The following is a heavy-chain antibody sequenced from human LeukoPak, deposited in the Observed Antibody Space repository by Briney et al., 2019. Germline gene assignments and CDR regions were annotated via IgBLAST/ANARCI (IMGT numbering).Heavy chain of an antibody. V-gene: IGHV4-34*01. CDR2: INHSGST. J-gene: IGHJ3*02. CDR1: GGSFSGYY. Sequence: SETLSLTCAVYGGSFSGYYWSWIRQPPGKGLEWIGGINHSGSTNYNPSLKSRVTISVDTSKNQFSLKLSSVTAADTAVYYCARQPSSYDAFDIWGQGTMVTVSS. CDR3: ARQPSSYDAFDI. D-gene: IGHD6-13*01.